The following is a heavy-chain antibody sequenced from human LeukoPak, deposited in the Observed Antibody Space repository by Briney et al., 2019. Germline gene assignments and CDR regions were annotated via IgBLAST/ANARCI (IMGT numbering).Heavy chain of an antibody. J-gene: IGHJ4*02. Sequence: GGSLRLSCAASGFTFSTYWMSRVREAPGKGVEWVANIKEDGSERYYVDSVKGRFTISRDNAKNSLYLQMNSLRVEDTALYYCARGRIAMGVWGQGTLVTVSS. CDR2: IKEDGSER. CDR1: GFTFSTYW. CDR3: ARGRIAMGV. D-gene: IGHD5-18*01. V-gene: IGHV3-7*03.